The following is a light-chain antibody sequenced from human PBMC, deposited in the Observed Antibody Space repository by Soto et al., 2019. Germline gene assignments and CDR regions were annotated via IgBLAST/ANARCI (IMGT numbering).Light chain of an antibody. CDR2: VAS. J-gene: IGKJ2*01. V-gene: IGKV1-39*01. Sequence: DIQMTQSLSSLSASVGDTVTITCRASQSISNSLSWYQQKPGKAPKFLIYVASTLQRGVPSRFSGSGSGTDFTLTISSLQPEDVATYYCQQTFSPPYTLGLGTKLEIK. CDR1: QSISNS. CDR3: QQTFSPPYT.